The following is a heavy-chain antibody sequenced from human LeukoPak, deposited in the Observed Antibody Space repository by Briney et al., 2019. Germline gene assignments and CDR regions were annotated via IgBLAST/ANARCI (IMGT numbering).Heavy chain of an antibody. J-gene: IGHJ6*02. CDR2: ISYDGSNK. Sequence: GGSLRLSCAASGFTFSSYAMHWVRQAPGKGLEWVAVISYDGSNKYYADSVKSRFTISRDNSKNTLYLQMNSLRAEDTAVYYCARERRRYCSSTSCYTGMDVWGQGTTVTVSS. CDR3: ARERRRYCSSTSCYTGMDV. D-gene: IGHD2-2*02. CDR1: GFTFSSYA. V-gene: IGHV3-30-3*01.